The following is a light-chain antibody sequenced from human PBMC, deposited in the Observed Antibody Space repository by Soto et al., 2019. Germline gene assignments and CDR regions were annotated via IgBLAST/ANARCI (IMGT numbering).Light chain of an antibody. V-gene: IGKV3-15*01. CDR1: QGIGST. J-gene: IGKJ4*01. Sequence: EIVMTQSPATLSVSPGERATLPCRASQGIGSTLAWYQQKPGQTPKLLIFDASTRATGVPARFSGGGSGTEFTLTINSLQSEDFAVYYCQRYNRWPLSFGGGTKVDSK. CDR3: QRYNRWPLS. CDR2: DAS.